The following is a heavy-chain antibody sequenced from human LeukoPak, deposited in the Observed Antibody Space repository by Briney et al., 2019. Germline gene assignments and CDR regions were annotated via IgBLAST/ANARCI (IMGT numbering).Heavy chain of an antibody. CDR2: ISYDGSNK. J-gene: IGHJ4*02. V-gene: IGHV3-30*18. D-gene: IGHD3-10*01. CDR3: AKGELYYYGSGSSRLDY. CDR1: GFTFSSYG. Sequence: GGSLRLSCAASGFTFSSYGMHWVRQAPGKGLEWVAVISYDGSNKYYADSVKGRFTISRDNSKNTLYLQMNSLRAEDTAVYYCAKGELYYYGSGSSRLDYWGQGTLVTVSS.